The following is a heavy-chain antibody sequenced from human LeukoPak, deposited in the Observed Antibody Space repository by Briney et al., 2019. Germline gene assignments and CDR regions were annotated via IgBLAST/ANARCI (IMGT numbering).Heavy chain of an antibody. J-gene: IGHJ4*02. V-gene: IGHV3-73*01. CDR2: IRSKANSYAT. CDR3: TRQDAGFDF. Sequence: GGSLRLSCAASGFTFSGSAMHWVRQASGKGLEWVGRIRSKANSYATAYAASVKGRFTISRDDSENTAFLQMDSLKTEDTAVYYCTRQDAGFDFWGQGTLVTVSS. CDR1: GFTFSGSA.